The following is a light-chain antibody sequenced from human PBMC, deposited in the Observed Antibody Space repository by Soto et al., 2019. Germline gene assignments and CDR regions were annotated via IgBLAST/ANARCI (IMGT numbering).Light chain of an antibody. CDR1: QRVFYSSNNKNY. V-gene: IGKV4-1*01. CDR2: WAS. J-gene: IGKJ4*01. Sequence: EIVMAQSPAALALCLGETASINCKSSQRVFYSSNNKNYLAWYQQKPGQPPKXXXFWASTRESGVPDRFSGSASRTDCTITISSLQDEDGAVYYCQQSYSTPPTFGGGTKVDI. CDR3: QQSYSTPPT.